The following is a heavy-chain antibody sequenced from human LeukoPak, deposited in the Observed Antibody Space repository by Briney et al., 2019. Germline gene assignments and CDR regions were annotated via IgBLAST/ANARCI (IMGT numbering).Heavy chain of an antibody. CDR2: IYTSGST. V-gene: IGHV4-61*02. Sequence: SETLSLTCTVSGGSISSGSYYWSWIRQPAGKGLEWIGRIYTSGSTNYNPSLKSRVTISVDTSKNQFSLKLSSVTAADTAVYYCARGGYSYPLGYWGQGTLVTVSS. D-gene: IGHD5-18*01. CDR1: GGSISSGSYY. J-gene: IGHJ4*02. CDR3: ARGGYSYPLGY.